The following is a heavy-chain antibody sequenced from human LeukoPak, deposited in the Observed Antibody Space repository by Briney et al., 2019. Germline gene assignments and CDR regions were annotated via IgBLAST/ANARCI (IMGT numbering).Heavy chain of an antibody. V-gene: IGHV4-61*08. J-gene: IGHJ4*02. Sequence: ASETLSLTCTVSGGSISSGGYYWSWIRQPPGKGLEWIGYVFHSESANYNPSLRSRVTISIDTSKNQFSLKLSSVTAADTAVYYCARGVAAADYWGQGTLVTVSS. D-gene: IGHD6-13*01. CDR2: VFHSESA. CDR3: ARGVAAADY. CDR1: GGSISSGGYY.